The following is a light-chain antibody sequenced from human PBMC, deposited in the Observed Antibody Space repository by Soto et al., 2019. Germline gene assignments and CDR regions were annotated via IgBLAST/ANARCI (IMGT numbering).Light chain of an antibody. CDR2: DVS. V-gene: IGLV2-14*03. Sequence: QSALTQPASVSGSPGQSITIYCTGTISDVGGYNYVSWYQQHPGKAPQLMIYDVSSRPSRFSLRFSGSKSGNTASLTLSGLQAEDEAYYFCSSYTAITTTRVFGGGTKLTVL. CDR3: SSYTAITTTRV. J-gene: IGLJ2*01. CDR1: ISDVGGYNY.